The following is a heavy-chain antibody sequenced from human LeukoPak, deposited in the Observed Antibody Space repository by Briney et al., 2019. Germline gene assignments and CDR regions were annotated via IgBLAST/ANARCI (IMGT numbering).Heavy chain of an antibody. V-gene: IGHV3-7*01. J-gene: IGHJ4*02. Sequence: GGSLRLSCAASGFSFSSYWMSWVRQAPGEGLEWVANIQSDGSVQQYVDSVKGRLTISRDNAKNSLYLQMNSLRAEDTAVYYCARIPRGSGWSFLDFWGQGTLVTVTS. D-gene: IGHD6-19*01. CDR3: ARIPRGSGWSFLDF. CDR1: GFSFSSYW. CDR2: IQSDGSVQ.